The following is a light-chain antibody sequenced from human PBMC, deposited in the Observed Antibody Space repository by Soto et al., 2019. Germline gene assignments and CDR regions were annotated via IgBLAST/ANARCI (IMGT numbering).Light chain of an antibody. Sequence: DIHMTQSPSSLSASVGDKLTITCRANQSITHFLNWYQKKPGEVPKLLIYAASRLESGVPSRFSGSGSGTDFALTINSLQPADFATYYCQQSYTTPRLSFGGGTRVDLK. CDR3: QQSYTTPRLS. CDR2: AAS. V-gene: IGKV1-39*01. J-gene: IGKJ4*01. CDR1: QSITHF.